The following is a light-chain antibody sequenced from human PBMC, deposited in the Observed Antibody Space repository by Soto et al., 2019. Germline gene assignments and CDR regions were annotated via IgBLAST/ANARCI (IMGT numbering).Light chain of an antibody. J-gene: IGKJ1*01. Sequence: EIVMTQSPAILSVTPGESATLXXRASQSVNSNYLAWYQQHPGQPPRXXIYGASTRATGIPARFSGSGSGTEFTLTISSLQSEDFAVYYCQQYINWPRTFGQGTKVDIK. V-gene: IGKV3-15*01. CDR3: QQYINWPRT. CDR2: GAS. CDR1: QSVNSN.